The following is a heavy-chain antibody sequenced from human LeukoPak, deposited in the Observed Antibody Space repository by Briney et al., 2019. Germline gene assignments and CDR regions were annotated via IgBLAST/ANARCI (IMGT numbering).Heavy chain of an antibody. Sequence: GGSLRLSCAASGFTFSNKSMNWVRQAPGKGLEWVSYISPSSSTIYYADSVKGRFTISRDNAKNSLYLQMNSLRAEDTAVYYCARDSGNYLDAFDIWGQGTMVTVSS. CDR3: ARDSGNYLDAFDI. V-gene: IGHV3-48*04. CDR2: ISPSSSTI. CDR1: GFTFSNKS. D-gene: IGHD1-7*01. J-gene: IGHJ3*02.